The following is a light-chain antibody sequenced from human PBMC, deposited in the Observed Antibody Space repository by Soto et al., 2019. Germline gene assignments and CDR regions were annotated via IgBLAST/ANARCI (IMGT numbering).Light chain of an antibody. V-gene: IGKV1-27*01. Sequence: DFQLTQSPSSLSTSIGGRVTITCRASPAMSSSLAWYQQKPGKPPRPLIYATSSLHSGVPPPFSGSGSGTEFTLTISSLQPEDVATYYCQKYNTAPRTFGQGTKVEIK. CDR2: ATS. CDR3: QKYNTAPRT. J-gene: IGKJ1*01. CDR1: PAMSSS.